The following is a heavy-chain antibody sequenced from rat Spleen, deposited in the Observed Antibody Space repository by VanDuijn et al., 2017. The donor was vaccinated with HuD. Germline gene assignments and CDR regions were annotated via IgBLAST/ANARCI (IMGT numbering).Heavy chain of an antibody. CDR2: FSYDGSST. V-gene: IGHV5-29*01. CDR3: ARHNSGYGVMDA. D-gene: IGHD4-3*01. CDR1: GFTFNSYW. Sequence: EVQLVESGGGLVQPGRPLKLSCVASGFTFNSYWMTWVRQAPTKGLEWVAAFSYDGSSTYYRDSVKGRFTISRDNAKSTLYLQMDSLRSEDTATYYCARHNSGYGVMDAWGQGASVTVSS. J-gene: IGHJ4*01.